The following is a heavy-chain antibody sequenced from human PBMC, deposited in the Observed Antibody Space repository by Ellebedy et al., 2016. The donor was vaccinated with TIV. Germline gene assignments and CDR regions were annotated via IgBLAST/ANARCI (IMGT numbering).Heavy chain of an antibody. CDR2: ISYNGGSQ. CDR3: ARGSSMVRGAA. J-gene: IGHJ4*02. D-gene: IGHD3-10*01. Sequence: PGGSLRLSCAVSGFTFSSHAMHWVRQAPGKGLEWVATISYNGGSQNYADSVKGRFTISRDNSKNTLYLQMNSLRAEDTGVYYCARGSSMVRGAAWGQGTLVTVSS. CDR1: GFTFSSHA. V-gene: IGHV3-30*14.